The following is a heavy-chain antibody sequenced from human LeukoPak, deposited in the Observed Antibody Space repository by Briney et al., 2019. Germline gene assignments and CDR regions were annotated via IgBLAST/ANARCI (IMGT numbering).Heavy chain of an antibody. Sequence: SETLSLTCTVSGGSISSSSYYWGWIRQPPGKGLEWIGSIYYSGSTYYNPSLKSRVTISVDTSKNQFSLKLSSVTAADTAVYYCARDRYLWGYYYMDVWGKGTTVTVSS. V-gene: IGHV4-39*07. D-gene: IGHD2-8*02. CDR1: GGSISSSSYY. CDR3: ARDRYLWGYYYMDV. J-gene: IGHJ6*03. CDR2: IYYSGST.